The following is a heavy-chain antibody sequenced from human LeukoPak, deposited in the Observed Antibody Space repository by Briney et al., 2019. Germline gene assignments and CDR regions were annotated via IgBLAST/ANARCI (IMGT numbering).Heavy chain of an antibody. J-gene: IGHJ5*02. V-gene: IGHV3-33*01. D-gene: IGHD3-22*01. CDR2: IWYDGSNK. CDR1: GFTFSSYG. CDR3: ARDYYYDISGYFWFDP. Sequence: GGSLRLSCAASGFTFSSYGMHWVRQAPGKGLEGVAVIWYDGSNKYYADSVKGRFNISRDNSKKTLYLQMNSLRAEDTAVYYCARDYYYDISGYFWFDPWGQGTLVTVSS.